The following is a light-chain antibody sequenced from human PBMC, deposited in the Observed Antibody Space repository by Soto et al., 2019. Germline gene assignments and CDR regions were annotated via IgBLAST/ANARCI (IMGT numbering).Light chain of an antibody. V-gene: IGLV2-14*03. CDR2: EVS. CDR3: SSYTSSSTRV. J-gene: IGLJ1*01. CDR1: TKDVGAYDY. Sequence: SVLTQSPSVSGSPGQSVTPSRTGNTKDVGAYDYVSWYQQHPDKAPKLMIYEVSNRPSGVSDRFSGSKSVNTATLTISGLQAEDEADYYCSSYTSSSTRVFGTGTKVTVL.